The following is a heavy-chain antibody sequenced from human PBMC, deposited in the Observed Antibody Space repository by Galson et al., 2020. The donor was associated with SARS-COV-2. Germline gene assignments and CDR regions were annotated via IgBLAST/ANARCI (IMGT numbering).Heavy chain of an antibody. J-gene: IGHJ5*02. V-gene: IGHV3-23*01. D-gene: IGHD2-15*01. CDR3: ARDLRWSTRSESYGWFDP. Sequence: GGSLRLSCAASGFTFSSSAMNWVRQAPGKGLEWVSAISGSGDKTYYADSVKGRFTIFRDNSKNTLFLQMNGLRVEDTALYSCARDLRWSTRSESYGWFDPWGQGTLVTVSS. CDR2: ISGSGDKT. CDR1: GFTFSSSA.